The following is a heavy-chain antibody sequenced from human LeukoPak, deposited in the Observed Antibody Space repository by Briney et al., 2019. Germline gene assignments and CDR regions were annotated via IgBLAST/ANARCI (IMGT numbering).Heavy chain of an antibody. D-gene: IGHD6-13*01. J-gene: IGHJ6*02. CDR3: AKGSGIAAAGRYYYYGLDV. CDR2: ISGSGGST. V-gene: IGHV3-23*01. CDR1: GFTFSSYA. Sequence: TGGSLRLSCAVSGFTFSSYAMSWVRQTPGKGLEWVSVISGSGGSTYYADSVKGRFTISRDNFENTLYLQMNSLRAEDTAVYFCAKGSGIAAAGRYYYYGLDVWGQGTTVTVSS.